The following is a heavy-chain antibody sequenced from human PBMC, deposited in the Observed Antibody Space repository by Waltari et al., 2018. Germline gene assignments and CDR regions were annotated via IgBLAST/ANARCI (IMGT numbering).Heavy chain of an antibody. CDR2: IYYSGST. CDR1: GGSISSHY. D-gene: IGHD3-3*01. Sequence: QVQLQESGPGLVKPSETLSLTCTVSGGSISSHYWSWIRQPPGKGLEWIGYIYYSGSTNYNPSLKSRVTISVDTSKNQFSLKLSSVTAADTAVYYCARDAPSSVFGLYYYYMDVWGKGTTVTVSS. CDR3: ARDAPSSVFGLYYYYMDV. V-gene: IGHV4-59*11. J-gene: IGHJ6*03.